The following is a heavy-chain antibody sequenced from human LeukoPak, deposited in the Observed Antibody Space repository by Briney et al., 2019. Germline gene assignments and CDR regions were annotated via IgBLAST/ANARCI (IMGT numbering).Heavy chain of an antibody. CDR1: GFTFSSYS. J-gene: IGHJ3*02. V-gene: IGHV3-21*01. CDR2: ISSSSSYI. Sequence: GGSLRLSCAASGFTFSSYSINWVRQAPGKGLEWVSSISSSSSYIYYADSVKGRFTISRDNAKNSLYLQMNSLRAEDTAVYYCARDPLNYYDSSGWDAFDIWGQGTMVTVSS. CDR3: ARDPLNYYDSSGWDAFDI. D-gene: IGHD3-22*01.